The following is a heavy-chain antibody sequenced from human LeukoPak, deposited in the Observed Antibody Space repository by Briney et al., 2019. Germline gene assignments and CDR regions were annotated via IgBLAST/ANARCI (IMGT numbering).Heavy chain of an antibody. CDR1: GGSISSYY. CDR2: IYTSGST. J-gene: IGHJ4*02. CDR3: AAERYYVDTAMV. D-gene: IGHD5-18*01. V-gene: IGHV4-4*07. Sequence: SETLSLTCTVSGGSISSYYWSWIRHPAGKGLEWIGRIYTSGSTNYNPSRKSRVTMSVDTSKNQFSLKLSSVTAADTAVYYCAAERYYVDTAMVWGQGTLVTVPS.